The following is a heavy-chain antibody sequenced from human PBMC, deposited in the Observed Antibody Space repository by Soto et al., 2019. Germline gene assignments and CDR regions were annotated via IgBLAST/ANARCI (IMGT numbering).Heavy chain of an antibody. CDR1: GFTFSSYG. Sequence: GGSLRLSCAASGFTFSSYGMHWVRQAPGKGLEWVAVIWYDGSNKYYADSVKGRFTISRDNSKNTLYLQMNSLRAEDTAVYYCARDGSIVAARPPGFYYYYMDVWGKGTTVTVSS. J-gene: IGHJ6*03. CDR2: IWYDGSNK. CDR3: ARDGSIVAARPPGFYYYYMDV. D-gene: IGHD6-6*01. V-gene: IGHV3-33*01.